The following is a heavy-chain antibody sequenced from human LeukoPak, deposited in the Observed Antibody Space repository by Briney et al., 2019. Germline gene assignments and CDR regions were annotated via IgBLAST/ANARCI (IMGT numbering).Heavy chain of an antibody. CDR3: ARVGEVYQLLLGSFDY. D-gene: IGHD2-2*01. CDR1: GGTVSSYA. Sequence: GASVKVSCKASGGTVSSYAISWVRQAPGQGLEWMGGIIPIFGTANYAQKFQGRVTITADESTSTAYMELSSLRSEDTAVYYCARVGEVYQLLLGSFDYWGQGTLVTVSS. V-gene: IGHV1-69*01. CDR2: IIPIFGTA. J-gene: IGHJ4*02.